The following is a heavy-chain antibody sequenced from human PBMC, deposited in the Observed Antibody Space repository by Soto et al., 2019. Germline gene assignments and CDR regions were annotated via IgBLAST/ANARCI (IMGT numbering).Heavy chain of an antibody. CDR3: ARVPSLEYYDFWSGYSEGSWFDP. CDR2: IFHSGRT. CDR1: GGSMSNRYYY. V-gene: IGHV4-31*03. J-gene: IGHJ5*02. D-gene: IGHD3-3*01. Sequence: SETLSLTCTVSGGSMSNRYYYWSWVRQNPGQGLEWIGHIFHSGRTYYNPSLKSRVSISVDTSKNQFSLKLSSVTAADTAVYYCARVPSLEYYDFWSGYSEGSWFDPWGQGTLVTVSS.